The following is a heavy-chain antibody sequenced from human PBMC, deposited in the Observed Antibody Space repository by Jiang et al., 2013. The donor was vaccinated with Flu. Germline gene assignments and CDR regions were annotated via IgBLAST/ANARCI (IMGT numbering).Heavy chain of an antibody. CDR1: GGSISGSGHY. Sequence: LVKPSETLSLTCGVSGGSISGSGHYWVWIRQPPGKGLEWVGSIYHSGSTYYKPSPKSRVTMSVDTSKNHFSLNLNSVTAADTAVYYCARALKFSGFELPYFDFWGQGTLVTVSS. J-gene: IGHJ4*02. D-gene: IGHD5-12*01. V-gene: IGHV4-39*07. CDR3: ARALKFSGFELPYFDF. CDR2: IYHSGST.